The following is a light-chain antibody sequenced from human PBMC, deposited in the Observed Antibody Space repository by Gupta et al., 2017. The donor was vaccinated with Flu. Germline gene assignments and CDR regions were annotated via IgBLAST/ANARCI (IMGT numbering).Light chain of an antibody. J-gene: IGKJ3*01. Sequence: AWYQQKPGQAHRPLIHGASTSAIGLPDRFSGSGAGTDFTLTISRLEPEYFSVHYRQQYGTSPLFTFGPGTKAEIK. CDR2: GAS. CDR3: QQYGTSPLFT. V-gene: IGKV3-20*01.